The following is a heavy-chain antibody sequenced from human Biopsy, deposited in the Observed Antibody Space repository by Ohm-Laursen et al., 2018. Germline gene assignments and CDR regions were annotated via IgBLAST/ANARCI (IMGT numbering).Heavy chain of an antibody. Sequence: GTLSLTCAVSGYSISSDYRWGWIRQAPGKTLEWLGNIFKDGNTHYNPPLRSRLIISTDTSKNQFSLMMTSASGADTAVYFCARVGSGWAPFDKWGPGTLVTVSS. CDR1: GYSISSDYR. D-gene: IGHD6-19*01. CDR2: IFKDGNT. CDR3: ARVGSGWAPFDK. J-gene: IGHJ4*02. V-gene: IGHV4-38-2*01.